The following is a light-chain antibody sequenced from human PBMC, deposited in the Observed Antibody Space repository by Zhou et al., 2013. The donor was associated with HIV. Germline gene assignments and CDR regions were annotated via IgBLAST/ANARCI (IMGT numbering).Light chain of an antibody. CDR1: QSVYSSY. J-gene: IGKJ4*01. V-gene: IGKV3-20*01. CDR3: QHYGSSPLT. CDR2: GAS. Sequence: EIVLTQSPGTLSLSPGETASLSCRASQSVYSSYVAWYQHKPGQAPILVMYGASSRATGIPGRFSGSGSGTDFTLTISSLEPEDFAVYYCQHYGSSPLTFGGGTKVEIK.